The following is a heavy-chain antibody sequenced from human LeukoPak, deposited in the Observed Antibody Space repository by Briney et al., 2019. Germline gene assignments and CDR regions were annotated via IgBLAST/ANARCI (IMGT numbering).Heavy chain of an antibody. CDR1: GGSISSYY. CDR2: IYYSGST. CDR3: ARVKGTRTDY. V-gene: IGHV4-59*01. D-gene: IGHD3-10*01. Sequence: SETLSLTCTVSGGSISSYYWSWIRQPPGKGLEWIGYIYYSGSTNYNPSLKSRVTISVDTSKNQFSLKLSSVTAADTAVYYCARVKGTRTDYWGQGTLVTVSS. J-gene: IGHJ4*02.